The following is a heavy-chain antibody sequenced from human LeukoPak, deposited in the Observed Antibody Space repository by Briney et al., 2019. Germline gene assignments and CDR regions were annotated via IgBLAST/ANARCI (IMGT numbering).Heavy chain of an antibody. CDR3: ARILNGELDY. D-gene: IGHD3-10*01. Sequence: SETLSLTCAVYGGSFNGYYWSWIRQPPGKRLEWIGEINHSGSTNYNPSLKSRVTISVDTSKNQFSLKLSSVTAADTAVYYCARILNGELDYWGQGTLVTVSS. CDR2: INHSGST. CDR1: GGSFNGYY. J-gene: IGHJ4*02. V-gene: IGHV4-34*01.